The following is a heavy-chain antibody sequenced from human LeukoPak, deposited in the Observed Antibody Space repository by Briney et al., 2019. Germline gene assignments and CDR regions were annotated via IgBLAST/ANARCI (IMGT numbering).Heavy chain of an antibody. D-gene: IGHD2-15*01. CDR1: GGSFSGYY. J-gene: IGHJ6*03. CDR3: ARDLGRRCSGGSCNYYYNYMDV. CDR2: INHSGSI. Sequence: SETLSLTCTVYGGSFSGYYWSWIRQPPGRGLEWIGEINHSGSINYNPSLKSRVTISVDTSKNQFSLKLSSVTAADTAVYYCARDLGRRCSGGSCNYYYNYMDVWGKGTTVTISS. V-gene: IGHV4-34*01.